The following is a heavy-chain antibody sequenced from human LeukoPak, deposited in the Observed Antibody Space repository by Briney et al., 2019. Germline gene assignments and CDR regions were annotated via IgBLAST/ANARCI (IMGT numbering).Heavy chain of an antibody. V-gene: IGHV4-4*02. CDR3: ARRGSYRYGLDY. Sequence: SGTLSLTCAVSGVSISSNLWWTWVRQPPGKGLEWIAEIHHSGSINYNPSLKSRVTISVDTSKNQFSLKLSSVTAADTAVYYCARRGSYRYGLDYWGQGTLVTVSS. J-gene: IGHJ4*02. CDR1: GVSISSNLW. CDR2: IHHSGSI. D-gene: IGHD3-16*02.